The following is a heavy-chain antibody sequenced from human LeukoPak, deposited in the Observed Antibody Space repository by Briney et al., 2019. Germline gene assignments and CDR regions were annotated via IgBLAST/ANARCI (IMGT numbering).Heavy chain of an antibody. Sequence: ASVKVSCKASGHTFTSYGISWVRQAPGQGLEWMGWISAYNGNTNYAQKLQGRVTMTTDTSTSTAYMELWSLRSDDTAMYYCARMMTPRLYYDSSGYYYGAFDIWGQGTMVTVSS. CDR2: ISAYNGNT. J-gene: IGHJ3*02. V-gene: IGHV1-18*01. CDR3: ARMMTPRLYYDSSGYYYGAFDI. CDR1: GHTFTSYG. D-gene: IGHD3-22*01.